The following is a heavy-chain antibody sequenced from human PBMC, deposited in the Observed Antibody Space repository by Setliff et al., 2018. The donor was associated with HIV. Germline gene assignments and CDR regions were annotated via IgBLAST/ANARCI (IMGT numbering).Heavy chain of an antibody. CDR1: GGTFSSYA. Sequence: ASVKVSCKASGGTFSSYAISWVRQAPGQGLEWMGGIIPIFGTANYAQKFQGRVTITADESTSTAYMELSSLRSEDTAVYYCALPVLGGYSYDYFDYWGQGTLVTVSS. J-gene: IGHJ4*02. CDR3: ALPVLGGYSYDYFDY. V-gene: IGHV1-69*13. D-gene: IGHD5-18*01. CDR2: IIPIFGTA.